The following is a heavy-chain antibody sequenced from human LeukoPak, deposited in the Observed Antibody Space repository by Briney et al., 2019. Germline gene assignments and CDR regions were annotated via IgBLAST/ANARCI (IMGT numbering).Heavy chain of an antibody. CDR2: ISHTGDT. CDR1: DGAFCAYY. V-gene: IGHV4-34*01. D-gene: IGHD1-26*01. J-gene: IGHJ6*02. CDR3: ARLGATKSHHYYYNLDV. Sequence: PSETLSLTCAVNDGAFCAYYWTRIRQPPGKGLGWIGEISHTGDTNYNPSLKGRVTISLDTSKNQFSLMLSSVTAADTAVYFCARLGATKSHHYYYNLDVWGQGTTVTVSS.